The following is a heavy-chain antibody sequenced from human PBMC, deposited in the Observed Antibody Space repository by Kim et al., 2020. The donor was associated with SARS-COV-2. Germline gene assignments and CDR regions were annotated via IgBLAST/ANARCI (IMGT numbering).Heavy chain of an antibody. CDR3: AKGDVGVLSGFDI. D-gene: IGHD3-9*01. V-gene: IGHV3-30*02. J-gene: IGHJ3*02. Sequence: SADDGKGRFTIARDNSTNTLYLQMNGLGPEDTAVYYCAKGDVGVLSGFDIWGQGTMVTVSS.